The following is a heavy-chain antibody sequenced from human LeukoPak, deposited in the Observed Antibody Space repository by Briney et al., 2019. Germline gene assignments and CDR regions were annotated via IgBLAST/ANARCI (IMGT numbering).Heavy chain of an antibody. CDR2: INPSDGST. Sequence: ASVKVSCKASGYTFTSYYIHLVRQAPGQGFEWMAIINPSDGSTTNSQKFQGRVTMTRDTSTSTVYMELSGLRSEDTAVYYCASGPGADYYGSGSYYHYWGQGTLVTVSS. CDR1: GYTFTSYY. CDR3: ASGPGADYYGSGSYYHY. D-gene: IGHD3-10*01. J-gene: IGHJ4*02. V-gene: IGHV1-46*01.